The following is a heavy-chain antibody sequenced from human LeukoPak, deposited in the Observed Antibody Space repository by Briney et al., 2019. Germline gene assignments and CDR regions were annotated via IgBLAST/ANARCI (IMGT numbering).Heavy chain of an antibody. Sequence: GESLEISCKASGYIFTSYWIAGVRQLPGKGLEWMGIIYPGDSDTRYSPSFQGQVTISAAQSFSTAYLQWSSLKASDTAMYFCARRSSGGKEFDYWGQGTLVTVSS. V-gene: IGHV5-51*01. CDR1: GYIFTSYW. CDR2: IYPGDSDT. CDR3: ARRSSGGKEFDY. J-gene: IGHJ4*02. D-gene: IGHD6-19*01.